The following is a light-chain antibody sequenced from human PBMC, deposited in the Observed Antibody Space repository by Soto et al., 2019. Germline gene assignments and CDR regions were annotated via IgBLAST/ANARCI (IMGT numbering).Light chain of an antibody. Sequence: VITLPSHSLAVSLVERATINCKSIQSVFYGPQNKNYLSWYQQKPGQPPKLLIYWASIRESGVPDRFSGSGSGTYFSLTISSLQPEDAALYYCQQYFDCFPTFGQGTKVDIK. V-gene: IGKV4-1*01. J-gene: IGKJ1*01. CDR1: QSVFYGPQNKNY. CDR3: QQYFDCFPT. CDR2: WAS.